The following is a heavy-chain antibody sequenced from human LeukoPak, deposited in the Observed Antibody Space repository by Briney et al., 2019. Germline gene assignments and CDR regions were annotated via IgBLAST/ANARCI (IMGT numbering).Heavy chain of an antibody. CDR2: IRYDGSNK. CDR1: GFTFSSYG. J-gene: IGHJ4*02. D-gene: IGHD3-10*01. CDR3: ARGFRGYFDY. Sequence: SGGSLRLSCAASGFTFSSYGMHWVRQAPGKGLEWVAFIRYDGSNKYYADSVKGRFTISRDNAKNSLYLQMNSLRAEDTAVYYCARGFRGYFDYWGQGTLVTVSS. V-gene: IGHV3-30*02.